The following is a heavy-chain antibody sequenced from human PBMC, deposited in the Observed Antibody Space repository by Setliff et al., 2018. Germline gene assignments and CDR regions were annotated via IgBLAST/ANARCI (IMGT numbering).Heavy chain of an antibody. CDR1: GLSLSSTTYY. V-gene: IGHV3-15*01. Sequence: ETLSLTCTVSGLSLSSTTYYWAWVRQPPGKGLEWVGRIKSSLEGATSDYGAPAKGRFTISRDDSKNMIFLHMNNLKTEDTGFYYCTTGPRDSRNYLTWLGSWGQGTLVTVSS. J-gene: IGHJ5*02. CDR2: IKSSLEGATS. D-gene: IGHD4-4*01. CDR3: TTGPRDSRNYLTWLGS.